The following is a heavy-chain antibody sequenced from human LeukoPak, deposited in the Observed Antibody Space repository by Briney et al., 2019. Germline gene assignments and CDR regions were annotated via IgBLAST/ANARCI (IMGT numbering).Heavy chain of an antibody. Sequence: SETLSLTCTVSGGSISSYYWSWIRQPPGKGLEWIGYIYYSGSTNYNPSLKSRVTISVDPSKNQFSLKLSSVTAADTAVYYCAREDSSGWYDYWGQGTLVTVSS. CDR3: AREDSSGWYDY. J-gene: IGHJ4*02. CDR1: GGSISSYY. CDR2: IYYSGST. D-gene: IGHD6-19*01. V-gene: IGHV4-59*01.